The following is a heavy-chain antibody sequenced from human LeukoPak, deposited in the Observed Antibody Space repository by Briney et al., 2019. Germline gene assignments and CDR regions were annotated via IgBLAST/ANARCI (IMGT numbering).Heavy chain of an antibody. CDR2: IYHSGST. J-gene: IGHJ4*02. CDR3: SDTLH. CDR1: GGSISSGGYS. V-gene: IGHV4-30-2*01. D-gene: IGHD5-18*01. Sequence: PSQTLSLTCAVSGGSISSGGYSWSWIRQPPGKGLEWIGYIYHSGSTYYNPSLKGRVTISVDRSKNQFSLKLSSVTAADTAVYYCSDTLHWGQGTLVTVSS.